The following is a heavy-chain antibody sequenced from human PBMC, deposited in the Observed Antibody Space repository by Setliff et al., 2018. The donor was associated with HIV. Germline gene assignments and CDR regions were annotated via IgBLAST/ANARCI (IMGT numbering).Heavy chain of an antibody. CDR3: APIDPFPHDYSNSSFDY. Sequence: LSLTCAVSGDSIRSHNWWTWVRQSSGKGLEWIGEIHHTGSASLNPSLKSRLTLLIDESKNQFSLNLKSVTGADTAVYYCAPIDPFPHDYSNSSFDYWGQGTLVTVSS. CDR2: IHHTGSA. CDR1: GDSIRSHNW. V-gene: IGHV4-4*02. D-gene: IGHD4-4*01. J-gene: IGHJ4*02.